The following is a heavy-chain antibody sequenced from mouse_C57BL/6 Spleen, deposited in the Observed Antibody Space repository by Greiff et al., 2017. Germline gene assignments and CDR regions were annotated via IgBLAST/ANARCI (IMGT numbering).Heavy chain of an antibody. J-gene: IGHJ1*03. Sequence: EVQGVESGGGLVKPGGSLKLSCAASGFTFSDYGMHWVRQAPEKGLEWVAYISSGSSTIYYADTVKGRFTISRDNAKNTLFLQMTSLRSEDTAMYYCARSTMVTYWYFDVWGTGTTVTVSS. V-gene: IGHV5-17*01. D-gene: IGHD2-2*01. CDR3: ARSTMVTYWYFDV. CDR1: GFTFSDYG. CDR2: ISSGSSTI.